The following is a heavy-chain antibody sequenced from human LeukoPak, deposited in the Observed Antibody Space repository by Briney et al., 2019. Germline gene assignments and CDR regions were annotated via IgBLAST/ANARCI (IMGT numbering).Heavy chain of an antibody. J-gene: IGHJ4*02. CDR2: INHSGST. CDR3: ARGSLYCSGGSCYSGYFDY. D-gene: IGHD2-15*01. V-gene: IGHV4-34*01. Sequence: SETLSLTCAVYGGSFNGYYWSWIRQPPGKGLEWIGEINHSGSTNYNPSLKSRVTISVDTSKNQFSLKLSSVTAADTAVYYCARGSLYCSGGSCYSGYFDYWGQGTLVTVSS. CDR1: GGSFNGYY.